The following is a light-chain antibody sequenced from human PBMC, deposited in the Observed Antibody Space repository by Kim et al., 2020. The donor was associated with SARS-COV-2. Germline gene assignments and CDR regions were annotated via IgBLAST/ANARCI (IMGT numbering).Light chain of an antibody. Sequence: VTPKEKATITCRASQSIGDSIHWYQQKPDQSPKLLIKYASQSVSGVPSRFSGSGSGTDFTLTINGLEAEDAAAYYCHQSNTLPRTFGQGTKVDIK. CDR2: YAS. CDR3: HQSNTLPRT. V-gene: IGKV6D-21*02. CDR1: QSIGDS. J-gene: IGKJ1*01.